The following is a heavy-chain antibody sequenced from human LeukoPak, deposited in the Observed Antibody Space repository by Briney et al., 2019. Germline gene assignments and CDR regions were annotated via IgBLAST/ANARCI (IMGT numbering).Heavy chain of an antibody. CDR1: GGSISSSSYY. CDR3: ARFEGYDFLTGYAYYFDY. J-gene: IGHJ4*02. V-gene: IGHV4-39*07. Sequence: PSETLSLTCTVSGGSISSSSYYWGWLRQPPGKGLEWIGSIYYSGSTYYNPSLKSRVTISVDTSKNQFSLKLNSVTAADTAVYYCARFEGYDFLTGYAYYFDYWGQGTLVTVSS. CDR2: IYYSGST. D-gene: IGHD3-9*01.